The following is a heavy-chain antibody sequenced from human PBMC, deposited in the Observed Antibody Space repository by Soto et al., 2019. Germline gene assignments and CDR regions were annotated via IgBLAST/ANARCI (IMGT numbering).Heavy chain of an antibody. Sequence: VSVNVYCKAAGYGFSIYAMHWGRQAPGQRLEWMGWINAGNGNTKYSQKFQGRVTITRDTSASTAYMELSSLRSEDTAVYYCARERGIAVASPIDYWGQGTLVTVSS. J-gene: IGHJ4*02. D-gene: IGHD6-19*01. CDR2: INAGNGNT. CDR1: GYGFSIYA. V-gene: IGHV1-3*01. CDR3: ARERGIAVASPIDY.